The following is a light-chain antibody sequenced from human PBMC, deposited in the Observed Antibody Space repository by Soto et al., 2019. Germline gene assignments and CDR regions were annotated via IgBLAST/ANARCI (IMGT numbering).Light chain of an antibody. CDR3: GSYAGGSRV. V-gene: IGLV2-23*02. CDR1: SRDVGAYKL. Sequence: QSALPQPASVSGSPGQSITISCTGTSRDVGAYKLVSWYQQHPGKAPKLIIYEVGERPSGASNRFSGSKSGNTASLTISGLQAEDEAYYYCGSYAGGSRVFGTGTKVTVL. CDR2: EVG. J-gene: IGLJ1*01.